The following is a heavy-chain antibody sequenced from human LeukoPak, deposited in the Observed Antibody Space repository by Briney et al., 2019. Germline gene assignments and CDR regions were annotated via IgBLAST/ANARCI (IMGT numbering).Heavy chain of an antibody. CDR2: ISGSGGST. CDR3: AKVLLSYFPDDAFDI. CDR1: GFTFSSYA. V-gene: IGHV3-23*01. Sequence: GGPLRLSCAASGFTFSSYAMSWLRKAPGKGLEWVSAISGSGGSTYYADSVKGRFTISRYNSKNTLYLQMNSLRAEDTAVYYCAKVLLSYFPDDAFDIWGQGTMVTVSS. J-gene: IGHJ3*02. D-gene: IGHD1-26*01.